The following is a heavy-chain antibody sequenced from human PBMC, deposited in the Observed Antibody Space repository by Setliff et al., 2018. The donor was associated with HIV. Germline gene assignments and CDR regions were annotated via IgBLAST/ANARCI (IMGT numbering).Heavy chain of an antibody. Sequence: PSETLSLTCTVSGGSISSSSNYWGWIRQPPGKGLEWIGNIYYSGSTYYNPSLKSRVTISVDMSKNQFSLRLTSVTAADTAMYYCARDTGYILSGYRPHWYFDLWGRGTLVTVSS. J-gene: IGHJ2*01. CDR2: IYYSGST. CDR3: ARDTGYILSGYRPHWYFDL. V-gene: IGHV4-39*02. CDR1: GGSISSSSNY. D-gene: IGHD3-9*01.